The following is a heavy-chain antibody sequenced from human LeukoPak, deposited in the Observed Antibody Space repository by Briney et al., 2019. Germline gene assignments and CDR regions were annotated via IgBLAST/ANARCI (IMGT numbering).Heavy chain of an antibody. D-gene: IGHD3-16*01. Sequence: GGSLRLSCAASGFTVSSNYMSWVRQAPGKGLEWVSVIYSGGSTYYADSVKGRFTISRDNSKNTLYLQMNSLRAEDTAVYYCARGRMAHHWYDRNYSYYGMDVWGQGTTVTVSS. CDR3: ARGRMAHHWYDRNYSYYGMDV. CDR2: IYSGGST. CDR1: GFTVSSNY. V-gene: IGHV3-66*01. J-gene: IGHJ6*02.